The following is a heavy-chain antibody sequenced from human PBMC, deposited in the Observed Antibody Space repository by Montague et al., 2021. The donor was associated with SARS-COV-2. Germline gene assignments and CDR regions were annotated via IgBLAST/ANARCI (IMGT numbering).Heavy chain of an antibody. Sequence: SETLSLTCTVSGGSISSSSYYWGWIRQPPGKGLEWIGYIYYSGSTNYNPSLKSRVTISVDTSKNQFSLKLSSVTAADTAVYYCARLAVGYCTNGVCYTAFDYWGQGTLVTVAS. D-gene: IGHD2-8*01. CDR2: IYYSGST. CDR3: ARLAVGYCTNGVCYTAFDY. V-gene: IGHV4-61*05. J-gene: IGHJ4*02. CDR1: GGSISSSSYY.